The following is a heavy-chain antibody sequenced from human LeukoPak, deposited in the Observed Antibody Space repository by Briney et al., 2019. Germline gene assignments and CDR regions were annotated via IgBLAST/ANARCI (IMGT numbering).Heavy chain of an antibody. D-gene: IGHD3-22*01. V-gene: IGHV3-30*04. CDR3: ARDLRALRYDSSGYPDY. CDR2: ISYDGSNK. J-gene: IGHJ4*02. CDR1: GFTFSSYA. Sequence: PGRSLRLSCAASGFTFSSYAMHWVRQAPGKGLEWVAVISYDGSNKYYADSVKGRFTISRDNSKNTLYLQMSSLRAEDTAVYYCARDLRALRYDSSGYPDYWGQGTLVTVSS.